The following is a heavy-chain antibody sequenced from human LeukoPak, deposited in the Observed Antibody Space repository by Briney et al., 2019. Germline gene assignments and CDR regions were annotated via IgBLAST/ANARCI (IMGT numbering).Heavy chain of an antibody. V-gene: IGHV3-30*04. Sequence: PGGSLRLSCAASGFTFSSYAMHWVRQAPGKGLEWVAVISYDGSNKYYADSVEGRFTISRDNSKNTLYLQMNSLRAEDTAVYYCARSRAPDIVVVPAAFDPWGQGTLVTVSS. CDR1: GFTFSSYA. CDR3: ARSRAPDIVVVPAAFDP. CDR2: ISYDGSNK. D-gene: IGHD2-2*01. J-gene: IGHJ5*02.